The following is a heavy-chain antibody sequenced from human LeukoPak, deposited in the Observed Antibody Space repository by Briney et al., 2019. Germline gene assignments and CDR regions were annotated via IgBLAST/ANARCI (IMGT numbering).Heavy chain of an antibody. CDR2: ISSDGGSK. Sequence: PGKSLRLSCAASGFTFSAYDIHWVRQAPGKGLEWVAGISSDGGSKFYGDSVKGRFTISRDSSKNTLYLQMNSLRAEDTAVYYCAKEYYYGSGSYYNLEYWGQGTLVTVSS. J-gene: IGHJ4*02. CDR1: GFTFSAYD. V-gene: IGHV3-30*18. D-gene: IGHD3-10*01. CDR3: AKEYYYGSGSYYNLEY.